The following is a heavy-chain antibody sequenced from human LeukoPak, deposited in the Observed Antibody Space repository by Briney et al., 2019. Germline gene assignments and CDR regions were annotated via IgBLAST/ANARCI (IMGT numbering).Heavy chain of an antibody. Sequence: ASVKVSCKASGYTFSNYYIHWVRQAPGQGLEWMGIINPNVGCTDYPQKFQGRVTMTRDTSTRTGYMELSSLTSEDTAVYYCARGIPPAKNYYESSGLRVFDYWGQGTLVTVSS. D-gene: IGHD3-22*01. J-gene: IGHJ4*02. CDR1: GYTFSNYY. V-gene: IGHV1-46*01. CDR2: INPNVGCT. CDR3: ARGIPPAKNYYESSGLRVFDY.